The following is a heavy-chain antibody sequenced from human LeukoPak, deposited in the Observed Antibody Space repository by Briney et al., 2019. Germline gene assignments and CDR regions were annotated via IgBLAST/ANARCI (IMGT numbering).Heavy chain of an antibody. CDR3: ASSGGYYDSSGEFDY. CDR2: ISSSSSTI. Sequence: GGSLRLSCAASGFTFSSYSMNWVRQAPGKGLEWVSYISSSSSTIYYADSVKSRFTISRDNAKNSLYLQMNSLRAEDTAVYYCASSGGYYDSSGEFDYWGQGTLVTVSS. J-gene: IGHJ4*02. V-gene: IGHV3-48*04. D-gene: IGHD3-22*01. CDR1: GFTFSSYS.